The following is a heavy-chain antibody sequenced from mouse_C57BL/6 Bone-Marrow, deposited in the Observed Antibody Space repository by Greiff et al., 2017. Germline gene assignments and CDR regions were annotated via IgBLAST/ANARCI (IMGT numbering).Heavy chain of an antibody. CDR1: GYTFTSYW. CDR2: IDPNSGGT. D-gene: IGHD1-1*01. V-gene: IGHV1-72*01. CDR3: ARCPILLRSHFDY. J-gene: IGHJ2*01. Sequence: QVQLQQSGAELVKPGASVKLSCKASGYTFTSYWMHWVKQRPGRGLEWIGRIDPNSGGTKYNEKFKGKATLTGDKPSSTAYMQLSSLTSEDSAVYDCARCPILLRSHFDYWGQGTTLTVSS.